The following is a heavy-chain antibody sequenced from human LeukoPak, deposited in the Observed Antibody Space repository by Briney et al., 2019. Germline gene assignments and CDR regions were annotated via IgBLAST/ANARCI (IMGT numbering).Heavy chain of an antibody. V-gene: IGHV4-59*01. CDR2: IYYSGST. CDR1: GGSISSYY. CDR3: ARIGPPGRRGEAFDI. Sequence: PSETLSLTCTVSGGSISSYYWSWIRQPPGKGLEWIGYIYYSGSTNYNPSLKSRVTISVDTSKNQFSLKLSSVTAADTAVYYCARIGPPGRRGEAFDIWGQGTMVTVSS. J-gene: IGHJ3*02. D-gene: IGHD1-14*01.